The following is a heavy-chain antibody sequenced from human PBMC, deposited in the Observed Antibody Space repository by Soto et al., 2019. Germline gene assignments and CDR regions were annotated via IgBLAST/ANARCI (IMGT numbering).Heavy chain of an antibody. CDR2: ISYDGSNK. V-gene: IGHV3-30-3*01. CDR3: ARDEIRFSWAYGMDV. CDR1: GFTFSSYA. Sequence: QVQLVESGGGVVQPGRSLRLSCAASGFTFSSYAMHWVRQAPGKGLEWVAVISYDGSNKYYADSVKGRFTISRDNSRNTLYLQMNTLRAEDTAVYYCARDEIRFSWAYGMDVWGPGTTVTVSS. D-gene: IGHD3-3*01. J-gene: IGHJ6*02.